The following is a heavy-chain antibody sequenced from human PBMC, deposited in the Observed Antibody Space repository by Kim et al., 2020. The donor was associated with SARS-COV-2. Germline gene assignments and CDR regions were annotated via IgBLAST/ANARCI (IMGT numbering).Heavy chain of an antibody. J-gene: IGHJ4*02. CDR2: IKPSDGGT. CDR1: TNTFTKYY. V-gene: IGHV1-46*01. CDR3: GRSGIDGSGCFDD. Sequence: ASVKVSCKASTNTFTKYYIHWVRQAPGQGLEWMGIIKPSDGGTAYAQKFRGRFIMTRDTSTTTVYMELSSLRSEDTAMYYCGRSGIDGSGCFDDWGQGTLVTVSS. D-gene: IGHD3-22*01.